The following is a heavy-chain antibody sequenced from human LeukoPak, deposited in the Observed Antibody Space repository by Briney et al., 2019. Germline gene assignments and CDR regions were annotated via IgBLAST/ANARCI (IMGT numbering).Heavy chain of an antibody. Sequence: GGSLRLSCAASGFTFSSYAMSWVRQAPGKGLEWVSVIYTGGITYYADSVKGRFTISRDNSKNTLYLQMNSLRAEDTAVYYCAKVEVPYDSSVQPYYFDYWGQGTLVTVSS. J-gene: IGHJ4*02. CDR3: AKVEVPYDSSVQPYYFDY. D-gene: IGHD3-22*01. V-gene: IGHV3-23*03. CDR2: IYTGGIT. CDR1: GFTFSSYA.